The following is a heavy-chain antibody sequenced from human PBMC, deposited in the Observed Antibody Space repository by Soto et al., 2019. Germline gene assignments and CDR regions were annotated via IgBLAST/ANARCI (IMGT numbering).Heavy chain of an antibody. D-gene: IGHD4-17*01. CDR3: AVTTGY. CDR1: GYTFTDYD. Sequence: QVRVVQSGAEVKKPGASVRVSCKTSGYTFTDYDINWVRQAPGQGLEWMGWVSPDHGNAVYAQQFDVRVTMTSDTSISTVFLQLTNLRSEDTAVYYCAVTTGYWGQGTKVTVSS. CDR2: VSPDHGNA. J-gene: IGHJ4*02. V-gene: IGHV1-8*01.